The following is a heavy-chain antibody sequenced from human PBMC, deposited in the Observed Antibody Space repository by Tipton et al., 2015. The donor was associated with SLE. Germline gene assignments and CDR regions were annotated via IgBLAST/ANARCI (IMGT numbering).Heavy chain of an antibody. Sequence: TLSLTCTISGGSISSHYWSWIRQPPGKGLDWIGHIHYTGSTNYNPSLKSRVTMSLDTSKNQFSLKLTSVTAADTAVYYCAADAFDIWGQGTMVTVSS. CDR3: AADAFDI. CDR2: IHYTGST. J-gene: IGHJ3*02. V-gene: IGHV4-59*11. CDR1: GGSISSHY.